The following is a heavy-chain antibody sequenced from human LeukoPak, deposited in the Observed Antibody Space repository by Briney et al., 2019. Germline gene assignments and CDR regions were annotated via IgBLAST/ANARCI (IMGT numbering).Heavy chain of an antibody. J-gene: IGHJ4*02. CDR3: ARRWIHGGYFDY. CDR1: GFTFSSYA. D-gene: IGHD5-18*01. CDR2: IYYSGST. V-gene: IGHV4-59*08. Sequence: PGGSLRLSCAASGFTFSSYAMSWIRQPPGKGLEWIGYIYYSGSTNYNPSLKSRVTISVDTSKNQFSLKLSSVTAADTAVYYCARRWIHGGYFDYWGQGTLVTVSS.